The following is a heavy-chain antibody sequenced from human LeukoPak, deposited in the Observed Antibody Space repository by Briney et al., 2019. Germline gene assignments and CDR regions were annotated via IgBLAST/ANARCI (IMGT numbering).Heavy chain of an antibody. Sequence: GRSLRLSCAASGFTFSSHWMTWVRQAPGKGLEWVANMNQDGSAKNYVDSLKGRFTISGDNARNSLYLQMNSLRAEDTAVYYCATELVYCSSTSCQTDVDYWGQGTLVTVSS. D-gene: IGHD2-2*01. CDR2: MNQDGSAK. J-gene: IGHJ4*02. CDR1: GFTFSSHW. V-gene: IGHV3-7*01. CDR3: ATELVYCSSTSCQTDVDY.